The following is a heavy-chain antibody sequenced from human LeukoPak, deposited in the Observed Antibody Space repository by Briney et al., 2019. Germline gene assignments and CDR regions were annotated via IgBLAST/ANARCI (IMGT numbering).Heavy chain of an antibody. CDR3: ARDAGGSTWGSTAH. CDR1: GFTFSTYG. V-gene: IGHV3-33*01. Sequence: GGSLRLSCASSGFTFSTYGMHWVRQAPDKGLEWVASIWYDGNNKYYADSVKGRFTISRDNSKNTLYLQMNRLRAEDTAVYYCARDAGGSTWGSTAHWGQGTLVTVSS. D-gene: IGHD6-13*01. J-gene: IGHJ4*02. CDR2: IWYDGNNK.